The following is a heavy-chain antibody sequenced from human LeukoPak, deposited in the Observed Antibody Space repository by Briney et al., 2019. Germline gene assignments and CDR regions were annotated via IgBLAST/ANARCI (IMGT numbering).Heavy chain of an antibody. CDR2: IYHSGST. V-gene: IGHV4-30-2*01. J-gene: IGHJ4*02. CDR3: AREVYDSSGYFDY. D-gene: IGHD3-22*01. Sequence: NPSETLSLTCAVSGGSISSGGYSWSWIRQPPGKGLEWIGYIYHSGSTYYNPSLKSRVTISVDRSKNQFSLKLSSVTAADTAVYYCAREVYDSSGYFDYWGQGTLVTVSS. CDR1: GGSISSGGYS.